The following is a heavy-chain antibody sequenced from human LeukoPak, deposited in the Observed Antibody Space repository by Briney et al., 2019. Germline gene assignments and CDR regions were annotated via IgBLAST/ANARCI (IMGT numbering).Heavy chain of an antibody. D-gene: IGHD3-10*01. Sequence: ASVKVSCKASGYIFTGYYMHWVRQAPGQGLEWMGWINPNSGGTNYAQKFQGRVTMTRDTSISTAYMELSRLRSDDTAVYYCARVELNYYYGSGSYYNHWYFDLWGRGTLVTVSS. CDR2: INPNSGGT. CDR1: GYIFTGYY. J-gene: IGHJ2*01. V-gene: IGHV1-2*02. CDR3: ARVELNYYYGSGSYYNHWYFDL.